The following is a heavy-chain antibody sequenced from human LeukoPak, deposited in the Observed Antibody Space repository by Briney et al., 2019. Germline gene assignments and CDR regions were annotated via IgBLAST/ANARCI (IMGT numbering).Heavy chain of an antibody. Sequence: GGSLRLSCAASGFTFDDYAMHWVRQAPGKGLEWVSGISWNSGSIGYADSVKGRFTISRDNAKNSLYLQMNSLRAEDTALYYCAKGDYGGNPPVDYWGQGTLVTVSS. D-gene: IGHD4-23*01. CDR1: GFTFDDYA. V-gene: IGHV3-9*01. CDR3: AKGDYGGNPPVDY. CDR2: ISWNSGSI. J-gene: IGHJ4*02.